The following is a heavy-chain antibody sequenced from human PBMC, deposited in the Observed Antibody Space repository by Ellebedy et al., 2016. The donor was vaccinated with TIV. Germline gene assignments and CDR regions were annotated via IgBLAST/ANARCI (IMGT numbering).Heavy chain of an antibody. Sequence: ASVKVSXXASGYTFTSYYMHWVRQAPGQGLEWMGIINPSGGSTSYAQKFQGRVTMTRDTSTSTVYMELSSLRSEDTAVYYCARDRGIVVVPAAPNNWFDPWGQGTLVTVSS. D-gene: IGHD2-2*01. CDR2: INPSGGST. CDR1: GYTFTSYY. CDR3: ARDRGIVVVPAAPNNWFDP. V-gene: IGHV1-46*03. J-gene: IGHJ5*02.